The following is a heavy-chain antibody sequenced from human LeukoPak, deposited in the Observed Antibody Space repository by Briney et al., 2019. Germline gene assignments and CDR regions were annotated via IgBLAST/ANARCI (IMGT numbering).Heavy chain of an antibody. J-gene: IGHJ4*02. CDR2: IYYSGST. CDR3: ARDKWEQIFDY. CDR1: GGSISSSSYY. V-gene: IGHV4-39*02. Sequence: PSETLSLTCTVSGGSISSSSYYWGWIRQPPGKGLEWIGSIYYSGSTYYNPSLKSRVTISVDTSKNQFSLKLSSVTAADTAVYYCARDKWEQIFDYWGQGTLVTVSS. D-gene: IGHD1-26*01.